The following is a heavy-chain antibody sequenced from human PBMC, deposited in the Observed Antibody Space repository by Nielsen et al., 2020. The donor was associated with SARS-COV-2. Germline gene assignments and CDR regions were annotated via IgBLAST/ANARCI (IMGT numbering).Heavy chain of an antibody. CDR3: ARDRGYCSSTSCYYYYGMDV. D-gene: IGHD2-2*01. CDR2: INWNGGST. V-gene: IGHV3-20*04. J-gene: IGHJ6*02. CDR1: GFTFDDYG. Sequence: GGFLRLSCAASGFTFDDYGMSWVRQAPGKGLEWVSGINWNGGSTGYADSVKGRFTISRDNAKNTLYLQMNSLRAEDTAVYYCARDRGYCSSTSCYYYYGMDVWGQGTTVTVSS.